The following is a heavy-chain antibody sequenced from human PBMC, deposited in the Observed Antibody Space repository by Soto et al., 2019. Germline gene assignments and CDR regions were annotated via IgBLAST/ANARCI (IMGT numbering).Heavy chain of an antibody. Sequence: PGGSLRLSCAASGFTVSSNYMSWVRQAPGKGLEWVSVIYSGGSTYYADSVKGRFTISRDNSKNTLYLQMNSLRAEDTAVYYCARDPLHYDYIWRSYRYVWGQGTLVTVSS. CDR1: GFTVSSNY. D-gene: IGHD3-16*02. CDR3: ARDPLHYDYIWRSYRYV. V-gene: IGHV3-66*01. CDR2: IYSGGST. J-gene: IGHJ4*02.